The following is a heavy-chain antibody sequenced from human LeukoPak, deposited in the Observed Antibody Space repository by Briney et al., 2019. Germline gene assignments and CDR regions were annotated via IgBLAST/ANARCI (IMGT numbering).Heavy chain of an antibody. CDR3: AREVMVRGAHFDY. J-gene: IGHJ4*02. CDR1: GFTFSSYA. V-gene: IGHV3-30*01. CDR2: ISYDGSNK. Sequence: GGSLRLSCAASGFTFSSYAMHWVRQAPGKGLEWVAVISYDGSNKYYADSVKGRFTISRDNSKNTLYLQMNSLRAEDTAVYYCAREVMVRGAHFDYWGQGTLVTVSS. D-gene: IGHD3-10*01.